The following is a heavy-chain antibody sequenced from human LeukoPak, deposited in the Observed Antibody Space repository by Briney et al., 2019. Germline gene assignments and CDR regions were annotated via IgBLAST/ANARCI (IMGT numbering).Heavy chain of an antibody. CDR1: GLTFSSYA. V-gene: IGHV3-23*01. J-gene: IGHJ5*02. Sequence: GGSLRLSCAVSGLTFSSYAMSWVRQAPGKGLEWVSDIGGSGVNTYYADSVKGRFTISRDNSKNTLFLQMNSLRAEDSAVYYCPKGMSGSSPYNWFDPWRQGTLVTVSS. D-gene: IGHD1-26*01. CDR3: PKGMSGSSPYNWFDP. CDR2: IGGSGVNT.